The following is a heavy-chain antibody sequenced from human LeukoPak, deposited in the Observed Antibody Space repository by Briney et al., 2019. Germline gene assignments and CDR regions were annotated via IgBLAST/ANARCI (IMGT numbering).Heavy chain of an antibody. D-gene: IGHD5-12*01. CDR2: IYSGGST. J-gene: IGHJ6*02. CDR1: GFTFSSYG. Sequence: GGSLRLSCAASGFTFSSYGMHWVRQAPGKGLEWVSVIYSGGSTYYADSVKGRFTISRDNSKNTLYLQMNSLRAEDTAVYYCASGYDTYGMDVWGQGTTVTVSS. V-gene: IGHV3-NL1*01. CDR3: ASGYDTYGMDV.